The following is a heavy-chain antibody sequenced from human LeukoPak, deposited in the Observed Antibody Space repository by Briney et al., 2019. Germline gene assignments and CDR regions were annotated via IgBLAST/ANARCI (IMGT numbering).Heavy chain of an antibody. Sequence: PGGSLRLSCAASGFTFKNYAMSWVRQAPGMGLEWLSYVSGSGGATYYAASVKGRFTISRDNSKNTVYLQIGRLRAEDTAVYYCAKNRGGTYKYYMDVWGNGTTVTVSS. J-gene: IGHJ6*03. CDR3: AKNRGGTYKYYMDV. V-gene: IGHV3-23*01. CDR1: GFTFKNYA. D-gene: IGHD1-26*01. CDR2: VSGSGGAT.